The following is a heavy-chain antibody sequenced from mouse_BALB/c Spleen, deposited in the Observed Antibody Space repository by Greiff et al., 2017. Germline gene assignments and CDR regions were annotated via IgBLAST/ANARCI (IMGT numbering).Heavy chain of an antibody. CDR1: GYTFTDYN. D-gene: IGHD2-14*01. CDR3: ARSTIGRAMDY. CDR2: INPNNGGT. Sequence: VQLQQSGPELVKPGASVKIPCKASGYTFTDYNMDWVKQSHGKSLEWIGDINPNNGGTIYNQKFKGKATLTVDKSSSTAYMELRSLTSEDTEVYYCARSTIGRAMDYWGQGTSVTVSS. V-gene: IGHV1-18*01. J-gene: IGHJ4*01.